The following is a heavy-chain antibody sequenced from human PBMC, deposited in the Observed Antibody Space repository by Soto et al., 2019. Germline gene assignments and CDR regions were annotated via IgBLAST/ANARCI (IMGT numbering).Heavy chain of an antibody. J-gene: IGHJ3*02. CDR1: GGSFSGYY. V-gene: IGHV4-34*01. CDR3: ARGTGDDAFDI. Sequence: SETLSLTCAVYGGSFSGYYWSWIRQPPGKGLEWIGEINHSGSTNYNPSLKSRVTISVATSKNQFSLKLSSVTAADTAVYYCARGTGDDAFDIWGQGTMVTVSS. CDR2: INHSGST. D-gene: IGHD2-8*02.